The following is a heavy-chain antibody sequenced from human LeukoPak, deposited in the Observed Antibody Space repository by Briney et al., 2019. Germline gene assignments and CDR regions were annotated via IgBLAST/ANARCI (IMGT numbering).Heavy chain of an antibody. CDR2: ISSSSSYT. J-gene: IGHJ4*02. CDR1: GFTFSDYY. Sequence: PGGSLRLSCAASGFTFSDYYMSWIREAPGKGLGWVSYISSSSSYTNYADSVKGRFTISRDNAKNSLYLQMNSLRAEDTAVYYCASGYSSSWYRIDYWGQGTLVTVSS. V-gene: IGHV3-11*03. D-gene: IGHD6-13*01. CDR3: ASGYSSSWYRIDY.